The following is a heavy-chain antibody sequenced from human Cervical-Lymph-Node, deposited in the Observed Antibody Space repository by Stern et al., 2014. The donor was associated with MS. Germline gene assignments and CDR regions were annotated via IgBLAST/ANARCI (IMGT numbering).Heavy chain of an antibody. V-gene: IGHV3-21*01. D-gene: IGHD6-13*01. CDR2: ISSSSSYI. CDR3: ARGGEQQLGTIDY. J-gene: IGHJ4*02. Sequence: EVQLVESGGGLVKPGGSLRLSCAASGFTFSSYSMNWVRQAPGKGLEWVSSISSSSSYIYYADSVKGRFTISRDNAKNSLYLQMNSLRAEDTAVYYCARGGEQQLGTIDYWGQGTLVTVSS. CDR1: GFTFSSYS.